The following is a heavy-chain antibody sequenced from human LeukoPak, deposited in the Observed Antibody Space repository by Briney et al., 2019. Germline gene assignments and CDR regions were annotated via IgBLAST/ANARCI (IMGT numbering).Heavy chain of an antibody. J-gene: IGHJ4*02. CDR1: GFTVSSNY. V-gene: IGHV3-69-1*01. Sequence: GGSLRLSCAASGFTVSSNYMSWVRQAPGKGLEWVSSISSSSYIYYADSVKGRFTISRDNAKNSLYLQMNSLRAEDTAVYYCAKNMVRGVIQSCFDYWGQGTLVTVSS. CDR2: ISSSSYI. CDR3: AKNMVRGVIQSCFDY. D-gene: IGHD3-10*01.